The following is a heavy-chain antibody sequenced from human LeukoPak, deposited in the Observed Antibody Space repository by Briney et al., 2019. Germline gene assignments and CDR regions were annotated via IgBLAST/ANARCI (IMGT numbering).Heavy chain of an antibody. V-gene: IGHV4-61*02. J-gene: IGHJ5*02. Sequence: SETLSLTCTVSGGSISSGTYYWHWIRQPAGKGLEWIGRIYTSGSTIYNPSLKSRVTISVDTSKNQVSLKLSSVTAADTAVYYCATSRFSGGLGRFDPWGQGTLVTVSS. CDR1: GGSISSGTYY. CDR2: IYTSGST. CDR3: ATSRFSGGLGRFDP. D-gene: IGHD3-10*01.